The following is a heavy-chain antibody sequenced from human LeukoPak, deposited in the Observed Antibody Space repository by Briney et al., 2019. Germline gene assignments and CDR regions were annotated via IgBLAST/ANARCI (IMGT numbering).Heavy chain of an antibody. Sequence: SETLSLTCAVYGGSFSGYYWSWIRQPPGKGLEWIGEINHSGSTNYNLSLKSRVTISIDTSKNQFSLKLSSVTAADTAVYYCASVGYDFTFDYWGQGTLVTVSS. D-gene: IGHD5-12*01. CDR1: GGSFSGYY. CDR3: ASVGYDFTFDY. J-gene: IGHJ4*02. CDR2: INHSGST. V-gene: IGHV4-34*01.